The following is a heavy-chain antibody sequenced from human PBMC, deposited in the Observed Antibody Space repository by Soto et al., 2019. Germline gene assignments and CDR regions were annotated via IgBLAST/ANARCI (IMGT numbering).Heavy chain of an antibody. CDR1: GGSISDYY. D-gene: IGHD1-26*01. CDR2: IYHSGTT. V-gene: IGHV4-59*01. J-gene: IGHJ4*02. Sequence: LSLTCTVSGGSISDYYWSWIRQPPGKGLEWVGHIYHSGTTNYNPSLKSRVTMSVDTSKKQFSLRLSSVTAADTAVYYCARVVGAIDYWGQGTLVTVSS. CDR3: ARVVGAIDY.